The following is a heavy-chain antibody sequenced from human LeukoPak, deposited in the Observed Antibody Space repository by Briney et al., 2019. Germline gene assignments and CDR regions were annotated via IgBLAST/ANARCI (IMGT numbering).Heavy chain of an antibody. CDR3: AKDKRWLQFYYFDY. Sequence: GGSLRLSCAASGFTFDDYAMHWVRQAPGKGLEWVSGISWNSGSIGYADSVKGRFTISRDNAKNSLYLQMNGLRAEDTALYYCAKDKRWLQFYYFDYWGQGTLVTVSS. CDR2: ISWNSGSI. D-gene: IGHD5-12*01. V-gene: IGHV3-9*01. J-gene: IGHJ4*02. CDR1: GFTFDDYA.